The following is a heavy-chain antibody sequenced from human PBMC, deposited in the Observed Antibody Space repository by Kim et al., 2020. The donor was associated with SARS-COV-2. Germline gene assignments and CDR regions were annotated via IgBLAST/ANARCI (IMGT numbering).Heavy chain of an antibody. V-gene: IGHV3-33*01. J-gene: IGHJ4*02. CDR3: ARVVGATLDY. CDR1: GFTFSSYG. Sequence: GGSLRLSCAASGFTFSSYGMHWVRQAPGKGLEWVAAIWYDGSNKYYADSVKGRFTISRDNSKNTLYLQMNSLRAEDTAVYYCARVVGATLDYWGQGTLVTGSS. D-gene: IGHD1-26*01. CDR2: IWYDGSNK.